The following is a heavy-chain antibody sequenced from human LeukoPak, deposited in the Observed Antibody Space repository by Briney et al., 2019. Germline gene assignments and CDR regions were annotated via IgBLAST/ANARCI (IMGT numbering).Heavy chain of an antibody. CDR1: GESFSSYY. CDR3: AREIYYDSSGYSYYYYGMDV. D-gene: IGHD3-22*01. J-gene: IGHJ6*02. CDR2: INHSGST. V-gene: IGHV4-34*01. Sequence: SETLSLTCAVYGESFSSYYWSWLRQPPGKGLEWIGEINHSGSTNYNPSLKSRVTISVDTSKNQFSLKLSSVTAADTAVYYCAREIYYDSSGYSYYYYGMDVWGQGTTVTVSS.